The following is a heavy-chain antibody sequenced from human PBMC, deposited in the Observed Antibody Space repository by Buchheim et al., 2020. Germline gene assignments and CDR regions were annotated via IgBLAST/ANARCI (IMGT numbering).Heavy chain of an antibody. Sequence: QVQLVESGGGVVQPGRSLRLSCAASGFTFSSYAMHWVRQAPGKGLEWVAVISYDGSNKYYADSVKGRFTIPRDNSKKTLYLQMNSLRAEDTAVYYCARPGHRTYSSGWFEYWGQGTL. CDR1: GFTFSSYA. CDR3: ARPGHRTYSSGWFEY. V-gene: IGHV3-30*04. J-gene: IGHJ4*02. CDR2: ISYDGSNK. D-gene: IGHD6-19*01.